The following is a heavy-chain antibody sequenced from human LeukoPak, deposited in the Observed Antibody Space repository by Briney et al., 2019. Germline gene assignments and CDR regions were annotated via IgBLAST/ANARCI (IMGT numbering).Heavy chain of an antibody. V-gene: IGHV3-23*01. CDR1: GFTFSSYA. CDR2: ISGSGGST. J-gene: IGHJ4*02. D-gene: IGHD3-9*01. CDR3: ARLFRYFDWLPNGYFDY. Sequence: PGGSLRLSCAASGFTFSSYAMSWVRQAPGKGLEWVSAISGSGGSTYYADSVKGRFTISRDNSKNTLYLQMNSLRAEDTAVYYCARLFRYFDWLPNGYFDYWGQGTLVTVSS.